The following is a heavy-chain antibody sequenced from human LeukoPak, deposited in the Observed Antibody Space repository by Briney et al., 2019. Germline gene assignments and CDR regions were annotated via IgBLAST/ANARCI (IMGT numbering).Heavy chain of an antibody. D-gene: IGHD1-20*01. CDR1: GGSISSYY. Sequence: SETLSLTCTVSGGSISSYYWSWIRQPAGKGLEWIGRVYTSGSTNYNPSLKSRVTMSVDTSKNQFSLKLNSVTAADTAVYYCARDPFNWSYFDYWGQGTLVTVSS. J-gene: IGHJ4*02. CDR3: ARDPFNWSYFDY. CDR2: VYTSGST. V-gene: IGHV4-4*07.